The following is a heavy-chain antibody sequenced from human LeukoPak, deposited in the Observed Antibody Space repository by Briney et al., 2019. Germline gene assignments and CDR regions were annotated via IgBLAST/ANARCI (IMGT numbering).Heavy chain of an antibody. V-gene: IGHV4-59*01. CDR2: IYYSGST. CDR1: GGSISSYY. Sequence: PSENLSLTCTVSGGSISSYYWSWIRQPPGKGLEWIGYIYYSGSTNYNPSLKSRVTISVDTSKNQFSLKLSSVTAADTAVYYCARDLGPLDSSGYYGMDVWGQGTTVTVSS. J-gene: IGHJ6*02. CDR3: ARDLGPLDSSGYYGMDV. D-gene: IGHD3-22*01.